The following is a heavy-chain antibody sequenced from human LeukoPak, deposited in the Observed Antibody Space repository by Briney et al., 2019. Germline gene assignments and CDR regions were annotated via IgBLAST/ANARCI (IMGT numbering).Heavy chain of an antibody. CDR1: GGSFSGYY. D-gene: IGHD2-8*01. CDR2: INHSGST. V-gene: IGHV4-34*01. Sequence: SETLSLTCAVYGGSFSGYYWSWIRQPPGKGLEWIGEINHSGSTNYNPSLKSRVTISVDTSKNQFSLKLRSVTAADTAVYYCARGYCTNGVCYKGAAFDIWGQGTMVTVSS. J-gene: IGHJ3*02. CDR3: ARGYCTNGVCYKGAAFDI.